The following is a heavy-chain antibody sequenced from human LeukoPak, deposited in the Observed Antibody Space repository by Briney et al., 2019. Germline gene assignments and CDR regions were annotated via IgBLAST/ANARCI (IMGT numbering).Heavy chain of an antibody. J-gene: IGHJ5*02. CDR2: IDSRDNT. D-gene: IGHD1-14*01. V-gene: IGHV3-53*04. CDR3: ARDATPRRTATDP. Sequence: PRGSPRLSRAASGFTLRKINMRGGCQAPGKGLEWVSVIDSRDNTYHADPVKGRFTISRHTSKNTLYLQMNSLRAEDTAVYYSARDATPRRTATDPWGPGTLVTVSS. CDR1: GFTLRKIN.